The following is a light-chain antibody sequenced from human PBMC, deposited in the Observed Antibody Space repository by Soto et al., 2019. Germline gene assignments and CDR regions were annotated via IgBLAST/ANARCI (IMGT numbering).Light chain of an antibody. CDR1: SSNVESYIL. CDR3: SSYAGAVV. CDR2: EGS. Sequence: QSVLTQPASVSGSPGQSITISCTRTSSNVESYILVSWYQHPPGKAPKLIIYEGSERPSGVSNRFSGAQSGHSASLTISGLQAEDEADYYCSSYAGAVVFGGGTKLTVL. J-gene: IGLJ2*01. V-gene: IGLV2-23*01.